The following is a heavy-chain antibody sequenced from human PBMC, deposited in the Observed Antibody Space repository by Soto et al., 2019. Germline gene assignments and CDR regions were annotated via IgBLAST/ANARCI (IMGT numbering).Heavy chain of an antibody. CDR2: ISLHNGDT. D-gene: IGHD2-2*01. CDR1: GIPYG. CDR3: ATDERDDCSSINCHYFDH. V-gene: IGHV1-18*04. Sequence: GSVKVSFKAAGIPYGISWLRQAPVQGLEWMGWISLHNGDTNNAPKLQGRITMTTDTSTSTTYMEMRRLRSDDTAVYYCATDERDDCSSINCHYFDHWGQGTMVTVSS. J-gene: IGHJ4*02.